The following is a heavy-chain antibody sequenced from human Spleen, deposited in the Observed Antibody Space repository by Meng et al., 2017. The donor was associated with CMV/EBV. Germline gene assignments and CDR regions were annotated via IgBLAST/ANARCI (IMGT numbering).Heavy chain of an antibody. Sequence: GSLRLSCTVSGASISSSNYYWGWIRQPQGKGLEWIGSIYYSGNIYYDPSLRSRVTISVDTSKSQVSLKVSSVTAADTAVYYCARAASTSYDFWSGLGHYFDHWGQGTLVTVSS. CDR3: ARAASTSYDFWSGLGHYFDH. D-gene: IGHD3-3*01. J-gene: IGHJ4*02. CDR2: IYYSGNI. CDR1: GASISSSNYY. V-gene: IGHV4-39*07.